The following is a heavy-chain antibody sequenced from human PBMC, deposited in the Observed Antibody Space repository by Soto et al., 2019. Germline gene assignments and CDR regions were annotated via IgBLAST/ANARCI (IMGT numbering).Heavy chain of an antibody. CDR1: GYTFTSYY. V-gene: IGHV1-46*01. D-gene: IGHD6-13*01. CDR2: INPSGGST. J-gene: IGHJ6*02. CDR3: ARGRGAAAGRPNYYYYGMDV. Sequence: ASVKVSCKASGYTFTSYYMHWVRQAPGQGLELMGIINPSGGSTSYAQKFQGRVTMTRDTSTSTVYMELSSLRSEDTAVYYCARGRGAAAGRPNYYYYGMDVWGQGTTVTVYS.